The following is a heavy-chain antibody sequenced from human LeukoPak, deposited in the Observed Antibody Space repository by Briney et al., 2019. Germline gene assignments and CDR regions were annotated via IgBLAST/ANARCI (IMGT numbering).Heavy chain of an antibody. CDR3: ARDSGIVVVPAAIPFDY. V-gene: IGHV1-46*01. D-gene: IGHD2-2*02. CDR2: INPSGGST. Sequence: ASVNVSFRASGYTFTIYYMHWVRQAPGQGREWMGIINPSGGSTSYAQKFQGRVTMTRDMSTSTVYMELSSLRSEDTAVYYCARDSGIVVVPAAIPFDYWGQGTLVTVSS. CDR1: GYTFTIYY. J-gene: IGHJ4*02.